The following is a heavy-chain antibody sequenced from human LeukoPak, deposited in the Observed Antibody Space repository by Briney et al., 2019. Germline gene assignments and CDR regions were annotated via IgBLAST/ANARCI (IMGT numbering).Heavy chain of an antibody. CDR2: INHSGST. Sequence: ASETLSLTCAVYGGSFSGYYWSWIRQPPGKGLEWIGEINHSGSTNYNPSLKSRVTISVDTSKNQFSLKLSSVTAADTAVYYCALRGYCSGNNCYSDYWGQGTLVTVSS. CDR3: ALRGYCSGNNCYSDY. J-gene: IGHJ4*02. CDR1: GGSFSGYY. V-gene: IGHV4-34*01. D-gene: IGHD2-15*01.